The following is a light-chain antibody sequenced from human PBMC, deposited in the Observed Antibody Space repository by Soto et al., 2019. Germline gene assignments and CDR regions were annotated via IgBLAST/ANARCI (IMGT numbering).Light chain of an antibody. Sequence: QSALTQPASVSGSPGQSITISCNGTTSDVGGYNYVSWYQQHPAQAPKHIIYEVTNRPSGVSSRFSGSKSGNTASLTISGLQVDDEADYYCCSFTGNNVPDVFGTGTKLTVL. J-gene: IGLJ1*01. V-gene: IGLV2-14*01. CDR3: CSFTGNNVPDV. CDR2: EVT. CDR1: TSDVGGYNY.